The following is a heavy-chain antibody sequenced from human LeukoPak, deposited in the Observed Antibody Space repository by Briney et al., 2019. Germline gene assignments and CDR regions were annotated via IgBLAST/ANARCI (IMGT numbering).Heavy chain of an antibody. V-gene: IGHV4-39*07. CDR3: ARSIVGATAY. Sequence: SETLSLTCTVSGDSNTNSLYYWGWVRQPPGKGLEWIGTIDYSGSTYYNPSLKSRATISIDTSKNQFSLTLSPVTAADTAVYYCARSIVGATAYWGQGTLVTVSS. CDR2: IDYSGST. J-gene: IGHJ4*02. D-gene: IGHD1-26*01. CDR1: GDSNTNSLYY.